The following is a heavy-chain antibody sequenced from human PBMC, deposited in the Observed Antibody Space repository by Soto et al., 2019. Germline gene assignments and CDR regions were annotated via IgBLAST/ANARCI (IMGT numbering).Heavy chain of an antibody. D-gene: IGHD1-26*01. CDR1: GGSFSGYY. J-gene: IGHJ4*02. Sequence: PSETLSLTCAVYGGSFSGYYWSWIRQPPGKGLEWIGEINHSGNTNYNPSLKSRVTISVDTSKNQFSLKLSSVTAADTAVYYCARGGGGSYSSGDYWGQGTLVPVYS. V-gene: IGHV4-34*01. CDR3: ARGGGGSYSSGDY. CDR2: INHSGNT.